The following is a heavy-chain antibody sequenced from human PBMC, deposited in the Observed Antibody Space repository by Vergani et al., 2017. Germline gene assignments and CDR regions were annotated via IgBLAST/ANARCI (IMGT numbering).Heavy chain of an antibody. D-gene: IGHD1-26*01. CDR2: SIPIFGTA. V-gene: IGHV1-69*01. Sequence: QVQLVQSGAEVKKPGSSVKVSCKASGGTFSSYAISWVRQAPGQGLEWMGGSIPIFGTANYAQKFQGRVTITADESTSTAYMELSSLRSEDTAVYYCAREGSEIVGATNDWFDPWGQGTLVTVSS. CDR1: GGTFSSYA. J-gene: IGHJ5*02. CDR3: AREGSEIVGATNDWFDP.